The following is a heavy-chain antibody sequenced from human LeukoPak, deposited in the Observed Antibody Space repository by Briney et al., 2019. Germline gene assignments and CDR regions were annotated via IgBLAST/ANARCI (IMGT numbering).Heavy chain of an antibody. CDR3: AKDMTTVTTQGDY. Sequence: GGSLRLSCAASGFTFSSYRMNWVRQAPGKGLEWVSYIISSSSTIYYADSVKGRFTISRDNSKNTLYLQMNSLRTEDTAVYYCAKDMTTVTTQGDYWGQGTLVTVSS. CDR2: IISSSSTI. J-gene: IGHJ4*02. D-gene: IGHD4-17*01. CDR1: GFTFSSYR. V-gene: IGHV3-48*01.